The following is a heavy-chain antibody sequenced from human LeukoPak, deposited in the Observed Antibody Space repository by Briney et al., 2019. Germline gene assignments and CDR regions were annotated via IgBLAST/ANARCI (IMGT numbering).Heavy chain of an antibody. V-gene: IGHV1-46*01. J-gene: IGHJ4*02. Sequence: ASVKVSCKASGYTFTSYYMHWVRQAPGQGLEWMGIINPSGGSTSYAQKFQGRVTMTRDTSTSTVYMELSSLRSEDTAVYYCARVPHPGYSYGEFDYWSQGTLVTVSS. CDR1: GYTFTSYY. CDR2: INPSGGST. CDR3: ARVPHPGYSYGEFDY. D-gene: IGHD5-18*01.